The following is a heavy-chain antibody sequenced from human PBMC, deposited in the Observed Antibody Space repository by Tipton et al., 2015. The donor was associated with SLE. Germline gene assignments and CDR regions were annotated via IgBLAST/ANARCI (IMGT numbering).Heavy chain of an antibody. CDR1: GGSISSYY. V-gene: IGHV4-59*01. CDR2: IYYSGST. D-gene: IGHD1-20*01. CDR3: ARDLGITGTTPRGMDV. J-gene: IGHJ6*02. Sequence: TLSLTCTVSGGSISSYYWSWIRQPPGKGLEWIGYIYYSGSTNYNPSLKGRVTISVDTSKNQFSLKLSSVTAADTAVYYCARDLGITGTTPRGMDVWGQGTTVTVS.